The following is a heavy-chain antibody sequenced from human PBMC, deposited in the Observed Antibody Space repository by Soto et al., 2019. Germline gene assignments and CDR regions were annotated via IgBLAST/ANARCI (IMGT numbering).Heavy chain of an antibody. CDR3: ARQIYDSDTGPNFQYYFDS. D-gene: IGHD3-22*01. V-gene: IGHV5-10-1*01. Sequence: LGEALKSSCEGSGYSFAGYWITWVRQKPGKGLEWMGRIDPSDSQTYYSPSFRGHVTISVTKSITTVFLQWSSLRASDTAMYYCARQIYDSDTGPNFQYYFDSWGQGTPVTAPQ. CDR1: GYSFAGYW. CDR2: IDPSDSQT. J-gene: IGHJ4*02.